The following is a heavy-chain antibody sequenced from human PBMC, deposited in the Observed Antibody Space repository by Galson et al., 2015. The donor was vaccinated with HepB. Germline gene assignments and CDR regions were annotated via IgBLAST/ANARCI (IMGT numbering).Heavy chain of an antibody. V-gene: IGHV3-21*01. CDR2: ISSSSSYI. CDR1: GFTFSSYS. CDR3: ARGIAAAGTLLVGDY. D-gene: IGHD6-13*01. Sequence: SLRLSCAASGFTFSSYSMNWVRQAPGKGLEWVSSISSSSSYIYYADSVKGRFTISRDNAKNSLYLQMNSLRAEDTAVYYCARGIAAAGTLLVGDYWGQGTLVTVSS. J-gene: IGHJ4*02.